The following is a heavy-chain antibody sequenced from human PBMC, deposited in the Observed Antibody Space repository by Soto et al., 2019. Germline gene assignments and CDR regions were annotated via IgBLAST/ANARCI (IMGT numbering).Heavy chain of an antibody. CDR3: AKEVAVVAANPFDY. D-gene: IGHD2-15*01. CDR2: ISGSGGNT. V-gene: IGHV3-23*01. Sequence: EVQLLESGGGLVQPGGSLRLSCAASGFTFSSYAMSWVRQAPGKGLEWVSGISGSGGNTYYADSVKGRFTISRDNSKNTLYVQMNSLRGEDTAVYYCAKEVAVVAANPFDYWGQGTPVTVSS. CDR1: GFTFSSYA. J-gene: IGHJ4*02.